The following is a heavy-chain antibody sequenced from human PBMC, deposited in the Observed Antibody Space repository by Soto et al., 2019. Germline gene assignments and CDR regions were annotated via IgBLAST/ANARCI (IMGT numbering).Heavy chain of an antibody. D-gene: IGHD2-2*01. J-gene: IGHJ6*03. CDR1: GFTFSSYA. CDR2: ISGSGGST. CDR3: AKVGVVVPVPYYYYYYYMDV. Sequence: GGSLRLSCAASGFTFSSYAMSWVRQAPGKGLEWVSAISGSGGSTYYADSVKGRFTISRDNSKNTLYLQMNSLRAEDTAVYYCAKVGVVVPVPYYYYYYYMDVWGKGTTVTGSS. V-gene: IGHV3-23*01.